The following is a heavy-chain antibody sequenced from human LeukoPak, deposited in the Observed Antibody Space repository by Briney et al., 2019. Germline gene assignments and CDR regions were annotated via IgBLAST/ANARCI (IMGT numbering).Heavy chain of an antibody. Sequence: GGSLRLSCAASGFTLSSYWMHWVRQAPGKGLVWVSRIKSDGSSTTYADSVKGRFTISRDNAKNTLYLQMNSLRAEDTAVYYCATYSSSWPDNDAFDIWGQGTRVTVSS. D-gene: IGHD6-13*01. CDR1: GFTLSSYW. CDR2: IKSDGSST. CDR3: ATYSSSWPDNDAFDI. V-gene: IGHV3-74*03. J-gene: IGHJ3*02.